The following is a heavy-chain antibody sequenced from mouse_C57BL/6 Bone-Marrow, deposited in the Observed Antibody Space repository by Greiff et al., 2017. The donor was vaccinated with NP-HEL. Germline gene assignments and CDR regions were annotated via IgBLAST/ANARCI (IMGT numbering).Heavy chain of an antibody. CDR1: GFSLTSYG. D-gene: IGHD2-1*01. V-gene: IGHV2-2*01. CDR2: IWSGGST. CDR3: ARKRRSTILYYAMDY. J-gene: IGHJ4*01. Sequence: VKLQESGPGPVQPSQSLSITCTVSGFSLTSYGVHWVRQSPGKGLEWLGVIWSGGSTDYNAAFISRLSISKDNSKSQVFFKMNSLQADDTAIYYCARKRRSTILYYAMDYWGQGTSVTVSS.